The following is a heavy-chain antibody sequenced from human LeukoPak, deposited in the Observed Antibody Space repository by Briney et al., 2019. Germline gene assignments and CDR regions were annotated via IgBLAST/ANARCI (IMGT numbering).Heavy chain of an antibody. J-gene: IGHJ3*02. CDR3: ARDDYGDYVGAFDI. V-gene: IGHV3-23*01. CDR2: ISGSGGNT. D-gene: IGHD4-17*01. Sequence: GGSLRLSCAASGFTFSSYAMSWVRQAPGKGLEWVSAISGSGGNTYYADSVKGRFTISRDNSKNSLYLQMNSLRAEDTAVYYCARDDYGDYVGAFDIWGQGTMVTVSS. CDR1: GFTFSSYA.